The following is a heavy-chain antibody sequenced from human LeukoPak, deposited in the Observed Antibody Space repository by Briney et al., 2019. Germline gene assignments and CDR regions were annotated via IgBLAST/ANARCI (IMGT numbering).Heavy chain of an antibody. CDR2: VNDSGGT. CDR1: IDSFTNYY. CDR3: ARQSSGYTQQWLVPGPVDY. V-gene: IGHV4-34*01. J-gene: IGHJ4*02. D-gene: IGHD6-19*01. Sequence: SETLSLTCAVYIDSFTNYYWNWIRQTPGKGLEWIGEVNDSGGTNINPSLRSRVILSVDTSKNQFSLKLSSVTAADTAVYYCARQSSGYTQQWLVPGPVDYWGQGTLVTVSS.